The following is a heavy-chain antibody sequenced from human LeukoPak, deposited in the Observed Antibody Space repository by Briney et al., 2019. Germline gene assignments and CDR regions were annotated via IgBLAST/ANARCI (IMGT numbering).Heavy chain of an antibody. CDR3: ARVAGHYYDSSGNYYYYGLDV. J-gene: IGHJ6*02. CDR1: GDSISNYY. Sequence: SETLSLTCTVSGDSISNYYWSWIRQPPGKGLEWIGYIYSGGSTNYNPSLKSRVTMSVDTSKNQVSLKLGSVTAADTALYYCARVAGHYYDSSGNYYYYGLDVWGQGTTVTVSS. D-gene: IGHD3-22*01. CDR2: IYSGGST. V-gene: IGHV4-59*01.